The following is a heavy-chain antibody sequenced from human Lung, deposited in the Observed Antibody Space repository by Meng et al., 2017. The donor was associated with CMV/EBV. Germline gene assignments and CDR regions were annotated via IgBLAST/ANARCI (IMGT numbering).Heavy chain of an antibody. V-gene: IGHV3-74*01. CDR2: INSDGSST. CDR3: ARDNVDTSMAPFDL. D-gene: IGHD5-18*01. Sequence: GESXKISXAASGFTFSSYWMHWVRQAPGKGLVWVSRINSDGSSTRYADSVKGRFTISRDNAKNTLYLQMNSLRAEDTAVYYCARDNVDTSMAPFDLWGRGXLVTVSS. J-gene: IGHJ2*01. CDR1: GFTFSSYW.